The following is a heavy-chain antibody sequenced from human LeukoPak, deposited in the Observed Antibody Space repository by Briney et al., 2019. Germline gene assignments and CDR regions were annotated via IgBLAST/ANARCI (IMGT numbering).Heavy chain of an antibody. Sequence: GGSLRLSCAVSGFTVSSYWMGWVRQAPGKGLEWVANIKHDGSETYYVDSVKGRFTISRDNAKNSQYLQLNSLRAEDTAVYYCVSANGDYARGGFDYWGQGTLVTVSS. J-gene: IGHJ4*02. V-gene: IGHV3-7*01. CDR3: VSANGDYARGGFDY. CDR2: IKHDGSET. D-gene: IGHD4-17*01. CDR1: GFTVSSYW.